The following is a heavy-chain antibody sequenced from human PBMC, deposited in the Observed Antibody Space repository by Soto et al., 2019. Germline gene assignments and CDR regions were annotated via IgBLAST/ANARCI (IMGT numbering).Heavy chain of an antibody. CDR1: GYTFTSYG. D-gene: IGHD3-3*01. Sequence: GASVKVSCKASGYTFTSYGISWVRQAPGQGLEWMGWISAYNGNTNYAQKLQGRVTMTTDTSTSTAYMELRSLRSDDTAVYYCARYYTIFGLFTPLDPRGQGTLVTVSS. CDR3: ARYYTIFGLFTPLDP. V-gene: IGHV1-18*01. CDR2: ISAYNGNT. J-gene: IGHJ5*02.